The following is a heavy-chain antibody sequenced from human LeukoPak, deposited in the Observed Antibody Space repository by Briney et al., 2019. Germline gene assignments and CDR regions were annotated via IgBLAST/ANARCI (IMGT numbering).Heavy chain of an antibody. V-gene: IGHV3-7*05. J-gene: IGHJ4*02. Sequence: GGSLRLSCAASGFTFSGYWMSWVRQAPGKGLEWVAIIKPDGSDKHYVDSVKGRFTISRDNAKNALYLQMSSLRAEDTAVYYCARAGDGYDWGQGTLVTVSS. D-gene: IGHD5-24*01. CDR2: IKPDGSDK. CDR3: ARAGDGYD. CDR1: GFTFSGYW.